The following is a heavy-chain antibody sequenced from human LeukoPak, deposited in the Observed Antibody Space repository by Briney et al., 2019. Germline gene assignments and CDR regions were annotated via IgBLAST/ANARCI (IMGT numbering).Heavy chain of an antibody. CDR2: INWNGGST. CDR1: GFTFDDSG. D-gene: IGHD3-9*01. V-gene: IGHV3-20*01. CDR3: ARGDILTGYCLFDY. Sequence: GVCLRLSCAASGFTFDDSGMSWVRQAPGKGLEWVSGINWNGGSTGYADSVKGRFAISRDNAKNSLYLQMNSLRAEDTALYHCARGDILTGYCLFDYWGQGTLVTVSS. J-gene: IGHJ4*02.